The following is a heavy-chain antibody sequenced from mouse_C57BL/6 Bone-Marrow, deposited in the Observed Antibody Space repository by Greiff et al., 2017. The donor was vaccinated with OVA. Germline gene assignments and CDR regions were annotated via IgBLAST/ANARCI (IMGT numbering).Heavy chain of an antibody. CDR3: VRLELSSWYFDV. D-gene: IGHD4-1*01. J-gene: IGHJ1*03. CDR1: GFSFNTYA. Sequence: EVKVVESGGGLVQPKGSLKLSCAASGFSFNTYAMNWVRQAPGKGLEWVARIRSKSNNYATYYADSVKDRFTISRDDSESMLYLQMNNLKTEDTAMYYCVRLELSSWYFDVWGTGTTVTVSS. V-gene: IGHV10-1*01. CDR2: IRSKSNNYAT.